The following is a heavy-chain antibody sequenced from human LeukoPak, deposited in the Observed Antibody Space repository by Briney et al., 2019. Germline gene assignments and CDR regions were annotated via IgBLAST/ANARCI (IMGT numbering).Heavy chain of an antibody. CDR3: ARLKEGIDY. Sequence: SGTLSLTCTVSGASISSSSYFWGWIRQPPGKGLEWIGSIYYSGNTYYNPSLKSRVTISVDTSNNQFSLKLSSVTAADTAGYYCARLKEGIDYWGQGTLVTVSS. CDR2: IYYSGNT. V-gene: IGHV4-39*01. CDR1: GASISSSSYF. J-gene: IGHJ4*02. D-gene: IGHD3-10*01.